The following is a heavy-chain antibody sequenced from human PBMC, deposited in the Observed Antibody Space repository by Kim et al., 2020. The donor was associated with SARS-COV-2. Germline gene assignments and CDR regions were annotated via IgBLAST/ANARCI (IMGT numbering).Heavy chain of an antibody. V-gene: IGHV3-74*01. CDR2: INSDESYT. CDR3: VRSGGFPDY. CDR1: GFSFSSYW. Sequence: GGSLRLSCAASGFSFSSYWMHWVRQSPGKGLVWVSRINSDESYTNYADSVKGRFTISRDNAKNTLYLQMNSLRAEDTAVYYCVRSGGFPDYWCTGNLVT. D-gene: IGHD2-15*01. J-gene: IGHJ4*02.